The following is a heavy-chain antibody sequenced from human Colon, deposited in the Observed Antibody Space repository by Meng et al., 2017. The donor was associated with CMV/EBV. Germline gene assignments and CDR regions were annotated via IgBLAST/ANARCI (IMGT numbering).Heavy chain of an antibody. CDR3: ARDSPLLADFDY. D-gene: IGHD2-21*01. J-gene: IGHJ4*02. CDR1: GGSASSGSYY. V-gene: IGHV4-61*01. CDR2: IFYTGNT. Sequence: SETLSLTCSVSGGSASSGSYYWSWIRQPPGKGLEWFGYIFYTGNTKHNPSLTSRVIMALDTSRNQFSLTLKSVSAADTAVYFCARDSPLLADFDYWGQGALVTVSS.